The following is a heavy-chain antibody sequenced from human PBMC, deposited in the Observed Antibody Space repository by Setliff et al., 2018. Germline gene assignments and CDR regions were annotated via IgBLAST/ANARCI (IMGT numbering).Heavy chain of an antibody. D-gene: IGHD2-15*01. CDR1: GYSLSSGYY. Sequence: TLSLTCAVSGYSLSSGYYWGWIRQPPGKGLEWIGSIYHSGSTYYNPSLKSRVTISVDTSKNQFSLKLSSVTAADTAVYYCARLYIVVVVAATPAWFDPWGQGTLVTVSS. CDR3: ARLYIVVVVAATPAWFDP. J-gene: IGHJ5*02. V-gene: IGHV4-38-2*01. CDR2: IYHSGST.